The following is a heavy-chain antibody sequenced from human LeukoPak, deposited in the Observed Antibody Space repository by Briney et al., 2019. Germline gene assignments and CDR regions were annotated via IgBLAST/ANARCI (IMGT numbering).Heavy chain of an antibody. CDR3: ARDFGDSSSPDAFDI. CDR1: GGSISSYY. CDR2: IYHSGST. D-gene: IGHD6-6*01. V-gene: IGHV4-59*01. Sequence: PSETLSLTCTVSGGSISSYYWSWIRQPPGKGLEWIGYIYHSGSTNYNPSLKSRVTISVDTSKNQFSLKLSSVTAADTAVYYCARDFGDSSSPDAFDIWGQGTMVTVSS. J-gene: IGHJ3*02.